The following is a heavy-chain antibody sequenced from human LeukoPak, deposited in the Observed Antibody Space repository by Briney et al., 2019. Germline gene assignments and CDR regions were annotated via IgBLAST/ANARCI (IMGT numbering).Heavy chain of an antibody. CDR1: GFTFSSYA. CDR3: AKEVCSSGGSCPLDY. Sequence: PGGSLRLSCAASGFTFSSYAMSCVRQAPGKGLEWVSSISGSGTSTFYADSVMGHITISRDNSKNTLSLQMNSLRAEDTAIYYCAKEVCSSGGSCPLDYWGQGTLVTVSS. V-gene: IGHV3-23*01. J-gene: IGHJ4*02. D-gene: IGHD2-15*01. CDR2: ISGSGTST.